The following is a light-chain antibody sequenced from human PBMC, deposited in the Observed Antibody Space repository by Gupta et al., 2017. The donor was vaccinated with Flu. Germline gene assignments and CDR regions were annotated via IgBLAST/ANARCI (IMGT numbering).Light chain of an antibody. J-gene: IGKJ1*01. CDR3: QQSHSPPWT. CDR2: AAS. CDR1: QYIVIY. Sequence: DIQMTQSPSSLSAFVGDRVTITCRASQYIVIYVNWYQQKPGKAPKLLMYAASSLQSGVPSRFSGSGSGTDFTLTITKLQAEDFATYYCQQSHSPPWTFGQGTKVEIK. V-gene: IGKV1-39*01.